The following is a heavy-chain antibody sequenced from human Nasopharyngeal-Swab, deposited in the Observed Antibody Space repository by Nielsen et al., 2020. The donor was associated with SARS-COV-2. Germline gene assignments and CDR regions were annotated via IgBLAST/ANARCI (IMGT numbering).Heavy chain of an antibody. CDR3: AKVHGLAAITASFDY. CDR2: ISRNSGSI. Sequence: GESLRLSCAASGFTFDDYTMHWVRQAPGKGLEWVSGISRNSGSIDYADSVKGRFTISRFNAKNYMYMQMNSLRAEDTALYYCAKVHGLAAITASFDYWGQGTLVTVSS. V-gene: IGHV3-9*01. CDR1: GFTFDDYT. J-gene: IGHJ4*02. D-gene: IGHD6-25*01.